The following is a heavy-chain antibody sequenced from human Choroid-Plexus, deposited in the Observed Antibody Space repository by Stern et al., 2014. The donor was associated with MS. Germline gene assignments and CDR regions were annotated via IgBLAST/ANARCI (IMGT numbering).Heavy chain of an antibody. CDR2: VSYDGSNK. CDR3: AKDRHYLTYFFDH. V-gene: IGHV3-30*18. Sequence: QVQLVQSGGGVVQPGRPLRLSCVASGFTFGSCAMHWVRQAPGKGLEWVAGVSYDGSNKYYADSVKGRFTISRDNSQNTLCMQMSSLRPEDTAVYYCAKDRHYLTYFFDHWGQGSLVTVSS. J-gene: IGHJ5*02. CDR1: GFTFGSCA. D-gene: IGHD2/OR15-2a*01.